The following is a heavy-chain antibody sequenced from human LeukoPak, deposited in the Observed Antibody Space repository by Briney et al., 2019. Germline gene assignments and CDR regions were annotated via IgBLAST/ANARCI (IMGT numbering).Heavy chain of an antibody. CDR1: GYTFTNYA. CDR2: ISAYNGNT. D-gene: IGHD2-21*01. J-gene: IGHJ6*03. Sequence: ASVKVSCKASGYTFTNYAMSWVRQAPGQGLEWMGWISAYNGNTNYAQKLQGRVTMTTDTSTSTAYMELRSLRSDDTAVYYCAREWGRRVVHYYMDVWGKGTTVTVSS. V-gene: IGHV1-18*01. CDR3: AREWGRRVVHYYMDV.